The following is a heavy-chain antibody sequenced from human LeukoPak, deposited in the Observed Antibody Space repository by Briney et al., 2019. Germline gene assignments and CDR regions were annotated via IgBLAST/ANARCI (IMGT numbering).Heavy chain of an antibody. Sequence: GSLRLSCTASGFTFNNYGMHWVRQAPGKGPEWVAVISYNGGNKYYADSVKGRFTISRDNSKNMLYLKMHSLRPEDTATYSCPKDVVMMVYAFDSWGQGTLVTVSS. V-gene: IGHV3-30*18. CDR1: GFTFNNYG. D-gene: IGHD2-8*01. CDR3: PKDVVMMVYAFDS. J-gene: IGHJ4*02. CDR2: ISYNGGNK.